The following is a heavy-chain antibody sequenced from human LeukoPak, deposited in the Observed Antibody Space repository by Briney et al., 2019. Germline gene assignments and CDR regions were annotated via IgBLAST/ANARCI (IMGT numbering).Heavy chain of an antibody. CDR1: GGTFSSYA. D-gene: IGHD2-21*01. CDR2: IIPILGTA. CDR3: ARRCGGDCYAFDI. J-gene: IGHJ3*02. Sequence: SVKISCKASGGTFSSYAISWVRQAPGQGLEWMGGIIPILGTANYAQKFQGRVTITADESTSTAYMELSSLRSEDTAVYYCARRCGGDCYAFDIWGQGTMVTVSS. V-gene: IGHV1-69*13.